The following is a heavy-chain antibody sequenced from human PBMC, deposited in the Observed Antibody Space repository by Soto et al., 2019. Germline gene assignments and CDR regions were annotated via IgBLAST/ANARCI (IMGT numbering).Heavy chain of an antibody. CDR2: INHSGST. CDR1: GGSFSGYY. J-gene: IGHJ6*03. CDR3: ARSPHYYYYYYMDV. V-gene: IGHV4-34*01. Sequence: PSETLSLTCAVYGGSFSGYYWSWIRQPPGKGLEWIGEINHSGSTNYNPSLKSRVTISVDTSKNQFSLKLSSVTAADTAVYYCARSPHYYYYYYMDVWGKGTTVPVSS.